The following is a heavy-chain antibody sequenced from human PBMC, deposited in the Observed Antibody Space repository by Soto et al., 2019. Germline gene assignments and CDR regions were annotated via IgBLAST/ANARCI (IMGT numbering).Heavy chain of an antibody. CDR2: IYHSGST. CDR3: ARKEGYHNWFDP. Sequence: SETLSVTCAVSGYFISSGYYWGWIRQPPGKGLEWIGSIYHSGSTYYNPSLKSRVTISVDTSKNQFSLKLSSVTATDTAVYYCARKEGYHNWFDPWGQGTLVTVSS. CDR1: GYFISSGYY. V-gene: IGHV4-38-2*01. D-gene: IGHD5-12*01. J-gene: IGHJ5*02.